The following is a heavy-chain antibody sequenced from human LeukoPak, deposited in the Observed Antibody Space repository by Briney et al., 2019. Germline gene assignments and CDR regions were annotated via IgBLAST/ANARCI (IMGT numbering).Heavy chain of an antibody. CDR3: AREQGYSSSWYFWFDP. D-gene: IGHD6-13*01. CDR1: GFTFSSYS. CDR2: ISSSSSYV. J-gene: IGHJ5*02. Sequence: GGSLRLSCAASGFTFSSYSMNWVRQAPGKGLEWGSSISSSSSYVYYADSVKGRFTISRDNSKNTLYLQMNSLRAEDTAVYSCAREQGYSSSWYFWFDPWGQGTLVTVSS. V-gene: IGHV3-21*01.